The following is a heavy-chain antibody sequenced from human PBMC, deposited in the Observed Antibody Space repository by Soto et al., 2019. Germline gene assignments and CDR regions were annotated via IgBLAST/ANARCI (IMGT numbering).Heavy chain of an antibody. CDR2: ISSNGGST. D-gene: IGHD6-6*01. Sequence: PGGSLRLSCSASGFTFSSYAMHWVRQAPGKGLEYVSAISSNGGSTYYADSVKGRFTISRDNSKNTLYLQMSSLRAEDTDVYYCAKEGYSSSSGTNWGQGTLVTVS. V-gene: IGHV3-64D*06. J-gene: IGHJ4*02. CDR1: GFTFSSYA. CDR3: AKEGYSSSSGTN.